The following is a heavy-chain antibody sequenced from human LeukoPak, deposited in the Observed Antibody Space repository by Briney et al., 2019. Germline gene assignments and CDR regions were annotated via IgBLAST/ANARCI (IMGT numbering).Heavy chain of an antibody. J-gene: IGHJ4*02. Sequence: ASVKVSCKASGYTFTSYGISWVRQAPGQGLEWMGWISAYNGNTNYAQKLQGRVTMTTDTSTSTAYMELRSLRSDDTAVYYCARDGIVVVPAAIWYFDYWGQGTLVTVSS. CDR1: GYTFTSYG. V-gene: IGHV1-18*01. CDR3: ARDGIVVVPAAIWYFDY. CDR2: ISAYNGNT. D-gene: IGHD2-2*02.